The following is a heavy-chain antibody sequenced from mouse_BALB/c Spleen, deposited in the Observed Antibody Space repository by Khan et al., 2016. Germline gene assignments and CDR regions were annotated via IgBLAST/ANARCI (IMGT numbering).Heavy chain of an antibody. CDR3: AIYYYGSRYYYDAMDY. J-gene: IGHJ4*01. Sequence: EVQLQESGPGLVKPSQSLSLTCSVIGYSITSGYYWNWIRQFPGNKLEWMGYISYDGNNNYNPSLKNRISITRDTSKNQFFLKLNSVTTEDTATYYCAIYYYGSRYYYDAMDYWGQGTSVTVSS. V-gene: IGHV3-6*02. CDR1: GYSITSGYY. D-gene: IGHD1-1*01. CDR2: ISYDGNN.